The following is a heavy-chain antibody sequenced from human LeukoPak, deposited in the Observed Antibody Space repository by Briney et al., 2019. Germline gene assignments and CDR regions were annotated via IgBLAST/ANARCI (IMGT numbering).Heavy chain of an antibody. CDR2: IYYSGTT. Sequence: PSETLSLTCTVSGGSISSSSYYWGWIRQPPGKGLEWIGTIYYSGTTYYNPSLTGRVTISVHASKNQFSLKLSSVTAADTAVYYCARGYSYGGSYFDYWGQGTLVTVSS. D-gene: IGHD5-18*01. J-gene: IGHJ4*02. CDR1: GGSISSSSYY. V-gene: IGHV4-39*01. CDR3: ARGYSYGGSYFDY.